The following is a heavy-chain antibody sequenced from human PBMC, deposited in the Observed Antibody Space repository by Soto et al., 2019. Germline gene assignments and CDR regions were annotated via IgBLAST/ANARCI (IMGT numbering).Heavy chain of an antibody. CDR3: ASSLYSSSWYSIGYMDV. V-gene: IGHV3-23*01. J-gene: IGHJ6*03. Sequence: GGSLRLSCAASGFTFSSYAMSWVRQAPGKGLEWVSGISGSGGSTYYADSVKGRFTISRDNSKNTLYLQMNSLRAEDTAVYYCASSLYSSSWYSIGYMDVWGKGTTVTVSS. CDR1: GFTFSSYA. CDR2: ISGSGGST. D-gene: IGHD6-13*01.